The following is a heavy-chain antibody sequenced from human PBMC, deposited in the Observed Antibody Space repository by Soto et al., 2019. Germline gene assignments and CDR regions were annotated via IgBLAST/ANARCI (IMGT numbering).Heavy chain of an antibody. CDR2: INAGNDNT. Sequence: ASVKVSCKASGYTFTSYAMHWVRQAPGQRLEWMGRINAGNDNTENSQKFQGRVTITRDTSASTAYMDLSSLRSEDTAVYYCARVNYYDSSAYHDYWGQGTLVTVSS. V-gene: IGHV1-3*01. D-gene: IGHD3-22*01. J-gene: IGHJ4*02. CDR1: GYTFTSYA. CDR3: ARVNYYDSSAYHDY.